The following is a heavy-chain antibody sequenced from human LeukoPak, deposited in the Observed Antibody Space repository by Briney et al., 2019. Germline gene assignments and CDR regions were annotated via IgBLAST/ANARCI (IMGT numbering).Heavy chain of an antibody. D-gene: IGHD1-26*01. CDR3: ARDEGELLPFDY. J-gene: IGHJ4*02. CDR1: GGTFSSYT. CDR2: IIPILGIA. V-gene: IGHV1-69*04. Sequence: GASVKVSCKASGGTFSSYTISWVRQAPGQGLEWMGRIIPILGIANYAQKFQGRVTITADKSTSTAYMELSSLRSEDTAVYYCARDEGELLPFDYWGQGTLVTVSS.